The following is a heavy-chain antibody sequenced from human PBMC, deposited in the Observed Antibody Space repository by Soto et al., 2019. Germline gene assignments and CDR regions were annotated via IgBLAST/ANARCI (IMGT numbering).Heavy chain of an antibody. J-gene: IGHJ6*02. CDR1: GYTFTNYG. V-gene: IGHV1-18*01. Sequence: ASVKVSCKASGYTFTNYGITWVRQAPGQGLEWMGWISAYNGDTHYTQRLQGRVTMTTDTSTSTAYMELSSLRSEDTAVYYCATGDSGWYIAAYYYGMDVWGQGTTVTVSS. D-gene: IGHD6-19*01. CDR2: ISAYNGDT. CDR3: ATGDSGWYIAAYYYGMDV.